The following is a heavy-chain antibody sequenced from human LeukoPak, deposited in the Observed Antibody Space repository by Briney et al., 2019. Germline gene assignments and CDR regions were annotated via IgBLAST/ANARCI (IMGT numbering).Heavy chain of an antibody. CDR2: IYPGDSDT. CDR1: GYSFTSYW. D-gene: IGHD3-3*01. J-gene: IGHJ6*02. CDR3: AINYDFWSGSSLYGMDV. V-gene: IGHV5-51*03. Sequence: PGESLKISCKGSGYSFTSYWIGWVRQMPGKGLEWMGIIYPGDSDTRYSPSFQGQVTISADKSISTAYLQWSSLKASDTAMYYCAINYDFWSGSSLYGMDVWGQGTTVTVSS.